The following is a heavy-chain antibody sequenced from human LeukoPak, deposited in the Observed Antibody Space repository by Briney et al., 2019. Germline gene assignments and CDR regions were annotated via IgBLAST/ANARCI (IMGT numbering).Heavy chain of an antibody. D-gene: IGHD5-18*01. V-gene: IGHV4-34*01. CDR3: TRGRGYSYGLRP. J-gene: IGHJ5*02. CDR1: GGSFSGYY. CDR2: INHSGST. Sequence: SETPSLTCAVYGGSFSGYYWSWIRQPPGKGLEWIGEINHSGSTNYNPSLKSRVTISVDTSKNQFSLKLSSVTAADTAVYYCTRGRGYSYGLRPWGQGTLVTVSS.